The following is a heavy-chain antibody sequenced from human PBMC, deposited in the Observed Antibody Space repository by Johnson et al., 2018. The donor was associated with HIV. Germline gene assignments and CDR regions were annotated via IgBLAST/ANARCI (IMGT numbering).Heavy chain of an antibody. D-gene: IGHD6-19*01. CDR1: GFTVSSNY. CDR3: GRGKDRAGTGAFDI. Sequence: VLLVESGGGLVQPGGSLRLSCAASGFTVSSNYMNWVRQAPGKGLEWVSVIYSGGTTYHADSVKGRFIITRANSKSTLYLQMNSLRAEDTAVYYCGRGKDRAGTGAFDIWGQGTMVTVSS. V-gene: IGHV3-66*01. J-gene: IGHJ3*02. CDR2: IYSGGTT.